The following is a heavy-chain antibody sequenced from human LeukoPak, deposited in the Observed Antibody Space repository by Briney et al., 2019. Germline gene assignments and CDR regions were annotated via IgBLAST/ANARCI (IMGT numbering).Heavy chain of an antibody. CDR1: GYTFTGYY. V-gene: IGHV1-2*06. CDR2: INPNSVGT. D-gene: IGHD3-22*01. CDR3: AREYDSSGYYYSRPGY. Sequence: ASVKVSCKASGYTFTGYYMHWVRQAPGQGLEWMGRINPNSVGTNYAQKFQGRVTMTRDTSISTAYMELSRLRSEDTAVYYCAREYDSSGYYYSRPGYWGQGTLVTVSS. J-gene: IGHJ4*02.